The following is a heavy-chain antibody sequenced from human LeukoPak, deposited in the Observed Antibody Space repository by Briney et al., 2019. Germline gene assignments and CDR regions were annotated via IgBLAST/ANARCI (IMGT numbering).Heavy chain of an antibody. CDR1: GGSISSYY. CDR2: IYFSGST. Sequence: PSETLSLTCTVSGGSISSYYWSWIRQPPGKGLEWIGYIYFSGSTNYNPSLESRVTISVDTSKNQFSLKLSSATVADTAAYYCARAGGEWLVNGYFDLWGRGTPVTVSS. V-gene: IGHV4-59*01. CDR3: ARAGGEWLVNGYFDL. J-gene: IGHJ2*01. D-gene: IGHD6-19*01.